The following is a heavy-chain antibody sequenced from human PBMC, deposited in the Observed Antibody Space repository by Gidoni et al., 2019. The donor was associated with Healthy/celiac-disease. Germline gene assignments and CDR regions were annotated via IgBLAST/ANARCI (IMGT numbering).Heavy chain of an antibody. CDR1: GFTFSSYA. V-gene: IGHV3-30-3*01. CDR2: ISYDGSNK. J-gene: IGHJ5*02. D-gene: IGHD6-19*01. Sequence: QVQLVESGGGVVQPGRSLRLSCAASGFTFSSYAMHWVRQAPGKGLEWVAVISYDGSNKYYADSVKGRFTISRDNSKNTLYLQMNSLRAEDTAVYYCARVEQSWGQGTLVTVSS. CDR3: ARVEQS.